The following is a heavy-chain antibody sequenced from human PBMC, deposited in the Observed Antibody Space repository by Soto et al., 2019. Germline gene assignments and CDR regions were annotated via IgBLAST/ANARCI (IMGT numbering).Heavy chain of an antibody. V-gene: IGHV4-59*01. D-gene: IGHD6-13*01. Sequence: SETLSLTCTVTSRSISSYYWSWIRQPPGKGLEWIGYIYYSGNTNYNPSLKSRVTILVDTSKNQFSLKLSSVTAADTAVYYCARDRGAAAGPFDYWGQGTLVT. CDR2: IYYSGNT. J-gene: IGHJ4*02. CDR3: ARDRGAAAGPFDY. CDR1: SRSISSYY.